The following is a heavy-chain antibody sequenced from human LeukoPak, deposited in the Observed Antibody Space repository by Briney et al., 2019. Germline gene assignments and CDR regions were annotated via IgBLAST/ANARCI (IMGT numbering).Heavy chain of an antibody. CDR2: ISRSGSTI. CDR3: ARDQAAAGTIPLDY. Sequence: GGSLRLSCAASGFTFSSYEMNWVRQAPGKGLEWVSYISRSGSTIYYADSVKGRFTISRDNAKNSLYLQMNSLRAEDTAVYYCARDQAAAGTIPLDYWGQGTLVTVSS. J-gene: IGHJ4*02. CDR1: GFTFSSYE. D-gene: IGHD6-13*01. V-gene: IGHV3-48*03.